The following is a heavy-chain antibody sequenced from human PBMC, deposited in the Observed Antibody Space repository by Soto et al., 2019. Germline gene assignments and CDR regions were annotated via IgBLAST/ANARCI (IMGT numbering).Heavy chain of an antibody. J-gene: IGHJ4*02. CDR2: ISGNGGST. CDR3: AKDQVFIAAAGTFDY. D-gene: IGHD6-13*01. Sequence: GGSLRLSCAASGFTFSNYAMSWVRQAPGKGLEWVSTISGNGGSTYYADSVKGRFTISRDKSKNTLYLQMNSLRAEDTAVYYCAKDQVFIAAAGTFDYWGQGTLVTVSS. V-gene: IGHV3-23*01. CDR1: GFTFSNYA.